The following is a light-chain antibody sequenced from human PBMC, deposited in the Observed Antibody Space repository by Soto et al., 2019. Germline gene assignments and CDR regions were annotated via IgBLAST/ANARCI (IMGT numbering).Light chain of an antibody. CDR3: HQYGISPPT. CDR1: QSVSGSD. V-gene: IGKV3-20*01. CDR2: GVS. Sequence: EVVLTQSPGTLSLSPEERATLSCRASQSVSGSDLAWYQQKPGQAPRLLISGVSNRATGTPDRFSGSGSGTDFTLTISSLEPEDLAVFYCHQYGISPPTFGPGTKVEI. J-gene: IGKJ1*01.